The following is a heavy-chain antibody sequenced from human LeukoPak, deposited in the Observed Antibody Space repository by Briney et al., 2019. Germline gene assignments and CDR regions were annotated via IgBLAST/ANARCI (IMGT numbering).Heavy chain of an antibody. Sequence: GGSLRLFCSASGFVFSTYGMHWVRQAPGQGLEWVAVISNDGSYKSYADSLKGRFTISRDNSRNTLYLQMNSLRTEDTAVYYCAKADPREFDYWGQGTLVTVSS. J-gene: IGHJ4*02. CDR2: ISNDGSYK. CDR1: GFVFSTYG. V-gene: IGHV3-30*18. CDR3: AKADPREFDY.